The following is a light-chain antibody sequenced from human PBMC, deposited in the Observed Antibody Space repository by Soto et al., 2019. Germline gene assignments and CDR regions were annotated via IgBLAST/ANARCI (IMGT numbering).Light chain of an antibody. Sequence: EIVLTQSPDTLSLYPGERATISFRASQSVPNNYLAWYMQKPGQAPKVLIYAAYNRATGIPDRFSGSGSGTDFTLSIRRLEPEDFAVFYCQQYGGGPWTFGQGTKVDI. CDR3: QQYGGGPWT. J-gene: IGKJ1*01. CDR1: QSVPNNY. CDR2: AAY. V-gene: IGKV3-20*01.